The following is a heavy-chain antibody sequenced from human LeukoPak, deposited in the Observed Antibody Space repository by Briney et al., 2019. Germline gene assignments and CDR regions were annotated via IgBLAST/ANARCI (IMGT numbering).Heavy chain of an antibody. V-gene: IGHV1-2*02. J-gene: IGHJ4*02. CDR1: GYTFTGYY. Sequence: ASVKVSCKASGYTFTGYYMHWVRQAPGQGLEWMGWINPNSGGTNYAQKFQGRVTMTTDTSTSTAYMELRSLRSDDTAVYYCARVIGTTGTRGFSYVDYWGQGTLVTVSS. CDR2: INPNSGGT. D-gene: IGHD1-1*01. CDR3: ARVIGTTGTRGFSYVDY.